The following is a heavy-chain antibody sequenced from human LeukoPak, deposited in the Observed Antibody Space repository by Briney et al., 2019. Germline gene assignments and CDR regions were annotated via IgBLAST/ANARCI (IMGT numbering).Heavy chain of an antibody. CDR3: ASRGHVGSGTYSPYDY. CDR2: ISGSGSRT. Sequence: GGSLRLSCAASGFTFSNFAMSWVRQAPGKGLEWVSVISGSGSRTYYADSVKGRFTISRDNSRNTIYLQMTSLRAEDTAVYYCASRGHVGSGTYSPYDYWGQGTLVIVSS. D-gene: IGHD3-10*01. J-gene: IGHJ4*02. CDR1: GFTFSNFA. V-gene: IGHV3-23*01.